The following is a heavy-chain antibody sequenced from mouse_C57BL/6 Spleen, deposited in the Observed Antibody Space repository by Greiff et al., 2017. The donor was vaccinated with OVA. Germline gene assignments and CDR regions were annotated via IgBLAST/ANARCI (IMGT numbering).Heavy chain of an antibody. D-gene: IGHD2-2*01. V-gene: IGHV1-62-3*01. CDR3: ARKGGVKAWFAY. CDR1: GYTFTSYW. J-gene: IGHJ3*01. Sequence: QVQLQQPGAELVKPGASVKLSCKASGYTFTSYWMHWVKQRPGRGLEWIGRIDPNSGGTKYNEKFKGKATLTVNKSSSTAYMELRSLTSEDSAVYYCARKGGVKAWFAYWGQGTLVTVSA. CDR2: IDPNSGGT.